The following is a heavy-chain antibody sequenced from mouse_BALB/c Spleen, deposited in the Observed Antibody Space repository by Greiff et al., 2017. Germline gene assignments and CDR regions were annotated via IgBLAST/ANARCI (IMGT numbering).Heavy chain of an antibody. CDR3: AKTARASAWFAY. CDR2: ISSGGSYT. CDR1: GFTFSSYA. D-gene: IGHD3-2*01. Sequence: EVQGVESGGGLVKPGGSLKLSCAASGFTFSSYAMSWVRQSPEKRLEWVAEISSGGSYTYYPDTVTGRFTISRDNAKNTLYLEMSSLRSEDTAMYYCAKTARASAWFAYWGQGTLVTVSA. J-gene: IGHJ3*01. V-gene: IGHV5-9-4*01.